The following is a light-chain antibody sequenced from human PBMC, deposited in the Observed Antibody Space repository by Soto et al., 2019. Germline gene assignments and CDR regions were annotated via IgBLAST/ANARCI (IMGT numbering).Light chain of an antibody. CDR2: ENN. CDR1: SSNIGNNY. V-gene: IGLV1-51*02. Sequence: QSVLTQPPSVSAAPGQKVTISYSGSSSNIGNNYVSWYQQLPGTAPKLLIYENNKRPSGIPGRFSGSKSGTSATLGITGLQTGDEADYYCGPWDSSLSVSVFGTGTKVTVL. CDR3: GPWDSSLSVSV. J-gene: IGLJ1*01.